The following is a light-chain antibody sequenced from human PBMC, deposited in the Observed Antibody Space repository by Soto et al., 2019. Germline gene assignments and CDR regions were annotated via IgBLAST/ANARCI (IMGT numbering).Light chain of an antibody. CDR3: QQYNDWPLT. CDR1: PSVSSN. V-gene: IGKV3-15*01. Sequence: IRLSLSAVALSVNTGERVTLSCRASPSVSSNLAWYQQNPGQAPSLLIYGAFTRATGIPARFSGTGSGTEFTLTISILQSEDFALYCCQQYNDWPLTFGQGTKLDIK. J-gene: IGKJ2*01. CDR2: GAF.